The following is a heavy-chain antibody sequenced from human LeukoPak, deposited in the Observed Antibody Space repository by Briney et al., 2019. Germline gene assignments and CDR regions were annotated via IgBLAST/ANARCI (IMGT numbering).Heavy chain of an antibody. Sequence: SETLSLTCTVSGGSIRSYYWSWIRQPPGKGLEWIGYIYTSGSTNYHPSLKSRVTISVDTSKNQFSLKLSSVPAADTAVYYCARLSSLGSTSSFPILDVWGKGTTVTVSS. D-gene: IGHD2-2*01. J-gene: IGHJ6*04. CDR3: ARLSSLGSTSSFPILDV. V-gene: IGHV4-4*09. CDR1: GGSIRSYY. CDR2: IYTSGST.